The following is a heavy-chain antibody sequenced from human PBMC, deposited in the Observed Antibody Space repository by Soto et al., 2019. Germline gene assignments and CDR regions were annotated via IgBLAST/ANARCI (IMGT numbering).Heavy chain of an antibody. CDR3: ARDGTFGAKGGSLDI. CDR1: GFTFRTYG. V-gene: IGHV3-33*01. J-gene: IGHJ3*02. Sequence: QVQLVESGGGVVQPGRSLRLSCAASGFTFRTYGMHWVHQAPGKGLEWVAIFWYDGSNKYYAESVKGRFTISRDNSKNTLYLQMNSLRAEDTAVYYCARDGTFGAKGGSLDIWGQGTMVTVSS. D-gene: IGHD3-16*01. CDR2: FWYDGSNK.